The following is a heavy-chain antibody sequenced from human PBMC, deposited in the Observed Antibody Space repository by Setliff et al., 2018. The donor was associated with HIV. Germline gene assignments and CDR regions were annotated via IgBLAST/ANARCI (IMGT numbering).Heavy chain of an antibody. CDR1: GYSIRSGYY. J-gene: IGHJ4*02. Sequence: SETLSLTCAVSGYSIRSGYYWGWIRQSPGKGLEWIGTMFRTGTSYYNPSLTSRVTISVDTSKNQFSLKLSSVTAADTAVYYCARVDSSGEYYFDYWGQGTLVTVSS. V-gene: IGHV4-38-2*01. D-gene: IGHD6-19*01. CDR2: MFRTGTS. CDR3: ARVDSSGEYYFDY.